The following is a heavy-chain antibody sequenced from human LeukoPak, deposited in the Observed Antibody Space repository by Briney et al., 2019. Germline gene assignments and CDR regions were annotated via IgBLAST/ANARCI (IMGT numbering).Heavy chain of an antibody. V-gene: IGHV3-21*01. CDR3: ATLGGTSKIYGMDV. Sequence: PGGSLRLSCAASGFTFSSYSMNWVRQAPGKGLEWVSSISSSSSYIYYADSVKGRFTISRDNAKNSLYLQMNSLRAEDTAVYYCATLGGTSKIYGMDVWGQGTTVTVSS. CDR1: GFTFSSYS. D-gene: IGHD2-2*01. J-gene: IGHJ6*02. CDR2: ISSSSSYI.